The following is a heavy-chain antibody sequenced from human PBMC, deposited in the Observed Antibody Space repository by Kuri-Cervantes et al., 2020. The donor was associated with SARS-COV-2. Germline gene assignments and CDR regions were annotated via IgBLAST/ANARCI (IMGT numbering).Heavy chain of an antibody. Sequence: GGSLRLSCAASGFTFSGHWIHWVRQAPGKGLVWVSRINPDGSYTNNADSVKGRFTLSRDNAKNSVYLQMNSLRAEDSALYFCAKDAGDGYSFGDYFHGMDVWGRGTTVTVSS. D-gene: IGHD5-24*01. CDR2: INPDGSYT. J-gene: IGHJ6*02. V-gene: IGHV3-74*01. CDR3: AKDAGDGYSFGDYFHGMDV. CDR1: GFTFSGHW.